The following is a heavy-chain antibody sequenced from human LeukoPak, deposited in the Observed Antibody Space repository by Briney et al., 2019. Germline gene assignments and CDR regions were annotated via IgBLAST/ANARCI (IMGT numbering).Heavy chain of an antibody. CDR3: AGYHYYDSSGYTSFDY. D-gene: IGHD3-22*01. CDR2: IYTSGST. J-gene: IGHJ4*02. CDR1: GDSINDYH. V-gene: IGHV4-4*07. Sequence: SETLSLTCTVSGDSINDYHWSWIRQPAGKGLEWIGRIYTSGSTNYNPSLKSRVTMTVDTSESQISLKLSSVTAADTAVYYCAGYHYYDSSGYTSFDYWGQGTLVTVSS.